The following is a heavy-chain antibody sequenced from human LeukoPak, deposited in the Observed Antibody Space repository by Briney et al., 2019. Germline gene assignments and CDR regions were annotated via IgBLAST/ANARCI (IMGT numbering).Heavy chain of an antibody. CDR2: INPSGGST. D-gene: IGHD3-3*01. Sequence: ASVKVSCKASGYTFTSYYMHWVRQAPGQGLEWMGIINPSGGSTSYAQKFQGRVTMTRDMSTSTVHMELSSLRSEDTAVYYCARSRFLAFLDVWGKGTTVTVSS. J-gene: IGHJ6*04. V-gene: IGHV1-46*01. CDR3: ARSRFLAFLDV. CDR1: GYTFTSYY.